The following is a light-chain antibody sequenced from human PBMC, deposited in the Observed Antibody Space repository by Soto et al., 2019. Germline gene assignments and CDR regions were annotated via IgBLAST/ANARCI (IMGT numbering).Light chain of an antibody. Sequence: EIVMTQSPAILSVSPGERATLSCRASQSVSTNLAWFQQKPGQAPRLLIYDASNRATGIPARFSGSGSGTDFTLTISSLEPEDFAVYYCQQRSNWQGATFGGGTKVDIK. J-gene: IGKJ4*01. CDR3: QQRSNWQGAT. CDR1: QSVSTN. CDR2: DAS. V-gene: IGKV3D-11*02.